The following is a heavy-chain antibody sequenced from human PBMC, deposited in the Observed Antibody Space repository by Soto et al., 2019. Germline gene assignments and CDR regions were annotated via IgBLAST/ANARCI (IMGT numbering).Heavy chain of an antibody. D-gene: IGHD6-19*01. J-gene: IGHJ4*02. CDR2: IISIFDTA. CDR1: RGTFSRYP. CDR3: AIRAVAATD. Sequence: MQLMQSGAEVKKPGSSVKVFCKASRGTFSRYPGSWVRQAPGQGLEWMGGIISIFDTANYEQKFQGRVTITADESTGTPDMELSSLKPEDRAVYYCAIRAVAATDWGQGTVVTVSS. V-gene: IGHV1-69*01.